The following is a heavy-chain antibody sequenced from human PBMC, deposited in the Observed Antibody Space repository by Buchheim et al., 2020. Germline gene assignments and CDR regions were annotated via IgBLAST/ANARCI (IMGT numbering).Heavy chain of an antibody. Sequence: QVQLVQSGAEVKKPGSSVKVSCKASGGTFSSYAISWVRQAPGQGLEWMGGIIPIFGTANYAQKFQGRVTITADESTSTAYMELSSLRSEDTAVYYCARTPGCTSCYARSGSYYKPYLEYFDYWGQGTL. V-gene: IGHV1-69*01. CDR2: IIPIFGTA. D-gene: IGHD3-10*01. CDR3: ARTPGCTSCYARSGSYYKPYLEYFDY. CDR1: GGTFSSYA. J-gene: IGHJ4*02.